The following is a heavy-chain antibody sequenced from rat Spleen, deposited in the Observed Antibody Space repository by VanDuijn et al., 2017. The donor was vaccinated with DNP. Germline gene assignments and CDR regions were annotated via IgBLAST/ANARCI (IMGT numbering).Heavy chain of an antibody. J-gene: IGHJ4*01. CDR2: ISYNGGTP. Sequence: EVLLVESDGGLVQPGRSLIISCTASGFTFSNYGMAWVRQAPTKGLEWVASISYNGGTPYYRDSVKGRFTISRDNAQSTLYLQMDSLRSEDTATYYCARHRTIMPYYYAMDAWGQGASVTVSS. D-gene: IGHD1-12*01. CDR1: GFTFSNYG. V-gene: IGHV5-29*01. CDR3: ARHRTIMPYYYAMDA.